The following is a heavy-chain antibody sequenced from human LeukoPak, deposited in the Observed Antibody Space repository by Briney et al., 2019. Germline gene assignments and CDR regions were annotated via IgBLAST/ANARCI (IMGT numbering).Heavy chain of an antibody. Sequence: GSLRLFCSASGFTFSSYAMTWVRQAPGKGVEWVSTISDSGARTNYADSAKGRFTISRDNSMNTLYLQMNSLKADDTAVYYCASDYFLDYWGQGTLVTVSS. CDR2: ISDSGART. J-gene: IGHJ4*02. V-gene: IGHV3-23*01. CDR1: GFTFSSYA. CDR3: ASDYFLDY. D-gene: IGHD6-25*01.